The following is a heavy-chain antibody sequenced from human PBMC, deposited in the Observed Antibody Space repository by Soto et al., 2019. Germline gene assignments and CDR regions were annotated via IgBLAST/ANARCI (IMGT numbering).Heavy chain of an antibody. CDR2: IYYSGST. Sequence: SQTLPLTYAVSGGSISSGGYSWGWIRQPPGKGLEWIGSIYYSGSTYYNPSLKSRVTISVDTSKNQFSLKLSSVTAADTVVYYCARQPRILTGYSGHFDYWVQGTLVTVSS. CDR1: GGSISSGGYS. D-gene: IGHD3-9*01. J-gene: IGHJ4*02. CDR3: ARQPRILTGYSGHFDY. V-gene: IGHV4-39*01.